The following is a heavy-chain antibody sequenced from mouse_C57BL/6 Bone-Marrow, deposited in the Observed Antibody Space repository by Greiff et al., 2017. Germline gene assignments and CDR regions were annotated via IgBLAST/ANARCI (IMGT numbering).Heavy chain of an antibody. D-gene: IGHD1-1*01. CDR1: GFTFSSYA. J-gene: IGHJ4*01. V-gene: IGHV5-9-1*02. CDR2: ISSGGDYI. CDR3: TRDPPITTVVGGAMDY. Sequence: EVQLVESGEGLVKPGGSLKLSCAASGFTFSSYAMSWVRQTPEKRLEWVAYISSGGDYIYYADTVKGRFTISRDNARNTLYLQMSSLKSEDTAMYYCTRDPPITTVVGGAMDYWGQGTSVTVSS.